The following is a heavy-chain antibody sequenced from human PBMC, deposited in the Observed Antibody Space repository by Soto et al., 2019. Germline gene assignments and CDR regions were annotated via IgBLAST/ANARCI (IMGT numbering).Heavy chain of an antibody. CDR2: IYTSGST. J-gene: IGHJ4*02. D-gene: IGHD6-6*01. V-gene: IGHV4-4*07. Sequence: PSETLSLTCTVSGGSISSYYWSWIRQPAGKGLEWIGRIYTSGSTNYSPSLKSRVTMSVDTSKNQFSLKLSSVTAADTAVYYCARRRTEPVPVSGDFDYWGQGTLVPVSS. CDR3: ARRRTEPVPVSGDFDY. CDR1: GGSISSYY.